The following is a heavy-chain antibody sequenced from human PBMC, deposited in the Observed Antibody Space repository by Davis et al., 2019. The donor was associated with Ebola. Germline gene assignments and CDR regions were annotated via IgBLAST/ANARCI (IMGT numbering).Heavy chain of an antibody. CDR1: GGSFSGYY. D-gene: IGHD1-26*01. Sequence: SETLSLTCAVYGGSFSGYYWSWIRQPPGKGLEWIGEINHSGSTKYNPSLKSRVTMSVDTSKNQFSLKLSTVTAADTAVFYCARHSGSYGYYFDYWGQGTPVTVSS. J-gene: IGHJ4*02. V-gene: IGHV4-34*01. CDR2: INHSGST. CDR3: ARHSGSYGYYFDY.